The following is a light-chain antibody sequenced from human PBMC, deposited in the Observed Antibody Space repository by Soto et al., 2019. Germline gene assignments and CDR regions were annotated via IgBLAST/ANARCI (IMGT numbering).Light chain of an antibody. V-gene: IGLV2-23*02. Sequence: QSALTQPASVSGSPGQSISISCTGTSSDVGIYDYVSWYQHHPGKAPKLMVYEVNNRPSGVSDRFSGSKSGDTASLTISGLQAEDEADYYCCSYADTSTWVFGGGTKVTVL. J-gene: IGLJ3*02. CDR2: EVN. CDR3: CSYADTSTWV. CDR1: SSDVGIYDY.